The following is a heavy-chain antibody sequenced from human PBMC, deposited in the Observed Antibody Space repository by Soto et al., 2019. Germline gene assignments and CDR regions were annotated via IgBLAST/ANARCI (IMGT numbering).Heavy chain of an antibody. Sequence: GGSLRLSCAASGFTFSSYGMHWVRQASGKGLEWVANIKQDGSEKYYVDSVKGRFTISRDNAKNSLYLQMNSLRAEDTAVYYCASSKGYSYGDLYYYYGMDVWGQGTTVTVSS. CDR3: ASSKGYSYGDLYYYYGMDV. V-gene: IGHV3-7*01. CDR1: GFTFSSYG. J-gene: IGHJ6*02. D-gene: IGHD5-18*01. CDR2: IKQDGSEK.